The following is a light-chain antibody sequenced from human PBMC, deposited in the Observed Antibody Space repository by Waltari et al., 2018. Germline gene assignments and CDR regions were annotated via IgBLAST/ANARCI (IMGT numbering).Light chain of an antibody. CDR3: SSYAGSNKYVL. CDR1: SSDVGGYNS. V-gene: IGLV2-8*01. Sequence: QSALTQPPSASGSPGQSVTISCTGTSSDVGGYNSVSWYQQHPGKAPKLMIYGVTKRPSGVPDRFSGSKSGNTASLTVSGLQAEDEAGYYCSSYAGSNKYVLFGGGTKLTVL. CDR2: GVT. J-gene: IGLJ2*01.